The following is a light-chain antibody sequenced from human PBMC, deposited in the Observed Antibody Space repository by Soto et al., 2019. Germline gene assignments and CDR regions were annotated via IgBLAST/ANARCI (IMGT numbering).Light chain of an antibody. CDR1: QSIDTY. CDR3: QQSYNTPRT. Sequence: DIQMTQFPSSLSASVGDRVTITCRASQSIDTYVNWYQQKPGKAPKVLIYTASALQSGVPSRFSGSGSGTDFTLNINGLQPEDFATYYCQQSYNTPRTFGQGTKVDNK. J-gene: IGKJ1*01. V-gene: IGKV1-39*01. CDR2: TAS.